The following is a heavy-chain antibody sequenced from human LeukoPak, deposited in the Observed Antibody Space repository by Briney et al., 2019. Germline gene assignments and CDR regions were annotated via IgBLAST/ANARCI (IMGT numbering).Heavy chain of an antibody. Sequence: KPSETLSLTCSVSDDSITMYYWTWIRQPPGKGLEWIGYVDHTGSTNFNPSLNGRVSISRDTTNNLFSLKLSSVTAADTAVYYCARANWGDFWYFDLWGRGTLVAVSS. CDR2: VDHTGST. J-gene: IGHJ2*01. CDR1: DDSITMYY. D-gene: IGHD7-27*01. V-gene: IGHV4-59*08. CDR3: ARANWGDFWYFDL.